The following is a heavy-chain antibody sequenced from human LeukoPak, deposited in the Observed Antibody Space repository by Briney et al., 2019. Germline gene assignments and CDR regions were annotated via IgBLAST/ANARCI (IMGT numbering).Heavy chain of an antibody. CDR3: ARGDIRIWTTGHSSMDV. Sequence: ASVKVSCKASGYTFTSYDIKWVRQTPGQGLEWMGWMNPNSGNTGYAQNFQGRVTMTRNTSISTAYMELSSLRSEDTAVYYCARGDIRIWTTGHSSMDVWGKGTTVTVSS. J-gene: IGHJ6*03. V-gene: IGHV1-8*01. CDR1: GYTFTSYD. D-gene: IGHD3-9*01. CDR2: MNPNSGNT.